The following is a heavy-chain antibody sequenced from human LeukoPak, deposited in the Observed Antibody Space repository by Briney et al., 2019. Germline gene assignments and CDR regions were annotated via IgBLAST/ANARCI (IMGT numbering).Heavy chain of an antibody. V-gene: IGHV1-69*05. CDR3: ARGRRSRVAATTGYYYSMDV. Sequence: SVKVSCKASGGTFSSYAISWVRQAPGQGLEWMGRIIPIFGTANYAQKFQGRVTMTRNTSISTAYMELSSLRSEDTAVYYCARGRRSRVAATTGYYYSMDVWGKGTTVTVSS. J-gene: IGHJ6*03. CDR2: IIPIFGTA. D-gene: IGHD2-15*01. CDR1: GGTFSSYA.